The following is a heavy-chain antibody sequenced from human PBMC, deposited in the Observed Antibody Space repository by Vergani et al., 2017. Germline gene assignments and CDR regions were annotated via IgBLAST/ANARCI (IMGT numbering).Heavy chain of an antibody. CDR2: INPTTGGT. V-gene: IGHV1-2*06. CDR1: GYTFTGYY. D-gene: IGHD6-19*01. CDR3: ARPLGAPAVAGTDWFDP. J-gene: IGHJ5*02. Sequence: QVQLVQSGAEVKKPGSSVKVSCKASGYTFTGYYIHWVRQAPGQWLEWMGRINPTTGGTNYAQKFQGRVTMTRDTSISTAYMEMSRLRSDDTAVYYCARPLGAPAVAGTDWFDPWGQGTQVTVS.